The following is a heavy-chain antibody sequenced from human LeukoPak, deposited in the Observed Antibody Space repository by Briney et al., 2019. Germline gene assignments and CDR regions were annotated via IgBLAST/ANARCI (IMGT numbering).Heavy chain of an antibody. CDR2: IYSGGNT. J-gene: IGHJ3*01. CDR1: GFTFSSYA. CDR3: ARDRPYYDILTGYYIGEAFDV. D-gene: IGHD3-9*01. V-gene: IGHV3-53*01. Sequence: SGGSLRLSCAASGFTFSSYAMSWVRQAPGKGLEWVSVIYSGGNTYYADSVKGRFTISRDNSKNTLYLQMNSLRAEDTAVYYCARDRPYYDILTGYYIGEAFDVWGQGTMVTVSS.